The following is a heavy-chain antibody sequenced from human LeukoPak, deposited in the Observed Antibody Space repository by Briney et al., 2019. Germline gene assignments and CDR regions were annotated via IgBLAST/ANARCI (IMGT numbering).Heavy chain of an antibody. CDR2: IYTSGST. Sequence: SQTLSLTCTVSGCSFSSCSYYWSWIRQPAGKGLEWMGRIYTSGSTNYNPSLQSRVTISVDTSKNTFSLKLSSVSAADTAVYYCARALAPSIAARPGDYWGQGTLVTVSS. CDR1: GCSFSSCSYY. J-gene: IGHJ4*02. CDR3: ARALAPSIAARPGDY. D-gene: IGHD6-6*01. V-gene: IGHV4-61*02.